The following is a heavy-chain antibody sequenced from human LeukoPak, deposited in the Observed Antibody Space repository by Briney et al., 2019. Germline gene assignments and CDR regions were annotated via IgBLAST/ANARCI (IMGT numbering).Heavy chain of an antibody. D-gene: IGHD3-16*02. J-gene: IGHJ4*02. CDR1: GGSISSSSYY. CDR3: ATAYYDYVWGSYRFDY. CDR2: IYYSGST. Sequence: SETLSLTCTVSGGSISSSSYYWGWIRQPPGKGLEWIGSIYYSGSTYYNPSLKSRVTISVDTSKNQFSLKLSSVTAAHTAVYYCATAYYDYVWGSYRFDYWGQGTLVTVSS. V-gene: IGHV4-39*01.